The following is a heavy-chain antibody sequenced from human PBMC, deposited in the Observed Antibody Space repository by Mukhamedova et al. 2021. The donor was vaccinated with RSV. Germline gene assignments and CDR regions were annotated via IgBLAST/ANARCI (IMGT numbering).Heavy chain of an antibody. CDR1: GYY. CDR2: INHSGST. V-gene: IGHV4-34*01. D-gene: IGHD1-26*01. CDR3: ASLFAGATLGHAY. J-gene: IGHJ4*02. Sequence: GYYWSWIRQPPGKGLEWIGEINHSGSTNYNPSLKSRVTISVDTSKNQFSLKLSSVTAADTAVYYCASLFAGATLGHAYWGQGTLV.